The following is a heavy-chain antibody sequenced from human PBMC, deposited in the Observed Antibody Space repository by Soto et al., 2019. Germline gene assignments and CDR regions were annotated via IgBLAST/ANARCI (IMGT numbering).Heavy chain of an antibody. CDR1: GGTFSSYT. D-gene: IGHD5-18*01. V-gene: IGHV1-69*02. J-gene: IGHJ6*02. Sequence: GASVKVSCKASGGTFSSYTISWVRQAPGQGLEWMGRIIPILGIANYAQKFQGRVTITADKSTSTAYMELSSLRSEDTAVYYCASADTAMAAYYYYGMDVWGQGTTVTVSS. CDR2: IIPILGIA. CDR3: ASADTAMAAYYYYGMDV.